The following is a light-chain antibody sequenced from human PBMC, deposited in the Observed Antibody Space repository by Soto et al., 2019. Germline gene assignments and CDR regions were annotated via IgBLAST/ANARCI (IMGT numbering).Light chain of an antibody. V-gene: IGLV2-8*01. Sequence: QSVLTQPPSASGSLGQSVTISCTGTDSDVGAYLYVSWYQLHPGKAPKLIVYEVNKRPSGVPDRFSGSKSGNTASLTVSGLQAEDEADYYCFSYAGRDTGVVGIGTKVTV. CDR2: EVN. CDR1: DSDVGAYLY. CDR3: FSYAGRDTGV. J-gene: IGLJ1*01.